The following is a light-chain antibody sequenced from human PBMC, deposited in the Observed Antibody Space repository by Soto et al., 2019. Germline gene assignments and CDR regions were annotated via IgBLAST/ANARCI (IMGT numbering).Light chain of an antibody. J-gene: IGKJ1*01. Sequence: DIVVTQSPATLSASPGERVTLSCRASQFVSSRLAWYQRRPGQVPRLLIYDTSTRAPGISARFSGSGSGTEFTLTISSLQSEDVAVYYGQEYIQWPPGMFGQGTTVDIK. CDR3: QEYIQWPPGM. CDR1: QFVSSR. V-gene: IGKV3-15*01. CDR2: DTS.